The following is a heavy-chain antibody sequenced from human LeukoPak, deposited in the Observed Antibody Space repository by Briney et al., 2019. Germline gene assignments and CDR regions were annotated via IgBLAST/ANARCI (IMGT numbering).Heavy chain of an antibody. J-gene: IGHJ5*02. CDR3: ARDRYYGSSGYYYPNWFDP. CDR1: GGSISSYY. CDR2: IYTSGST. V-gene: IGHV4-4*07. Sequence: PSETLSLTCTGSGGSISSYYWSWIRQPAGKGLEWIGRIYTSGSTNYNPSLKSRVTMSVDTSKNQFSLKLSSVTAADTAVYYCARDRYYGSSGYYYPNWFDPWGQGTLVTVSS. D-gene: IGHD3-22*01.